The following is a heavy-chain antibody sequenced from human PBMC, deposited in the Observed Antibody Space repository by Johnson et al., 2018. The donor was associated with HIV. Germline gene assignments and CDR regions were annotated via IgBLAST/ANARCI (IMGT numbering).Heavy chain of an antibody. D-gene: IGHD3-16*01. J-gene: IGHJ3*02. CDR1: GFTFSSYA. CDR3: ARGSHAKGDAFDI. Sequence: VPLVESGGGVVQPGRSLRLSCAASGFTFSSYAMHWVRQAPGKGLEWVAVISYDGSNKYYADSVKGRFTISRDNSNNTLYLQMNSLRAEDTAVYYCARGSHAKGDAFDIWGQGTMVTVSS. CDR2: ISYDGSNK. V-gene: IGHV3-30-3*01.